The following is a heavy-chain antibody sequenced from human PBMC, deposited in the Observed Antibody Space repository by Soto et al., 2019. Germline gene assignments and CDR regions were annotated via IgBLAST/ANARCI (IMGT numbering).Heavy chain of an antibody. D-gene: IGHD2-21*02. V-gene: IGHV3-74*01. Sequence: EVQLVESGGGLVQPGGSLRLSCVASGFTFNYYWMHWVRQAPGKGLVWVSRIQSDGSSPDYVDSVKGRFTISRDNAKNTLYLQMNNLRFEDTAVYYCARGGDPDYWGQGTLVTVSS. CDR1: GFTFNYYW. CDR2: IQSDGSSP. J-gene: IGHJ4*02. CDR3: ARGGDPDY.